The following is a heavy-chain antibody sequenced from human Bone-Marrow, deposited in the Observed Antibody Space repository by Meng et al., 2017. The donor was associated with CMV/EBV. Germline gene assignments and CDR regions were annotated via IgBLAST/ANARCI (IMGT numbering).Heavy chain of an antibody. CDR2: VSYDGRNK. CDR3: ARDIRSYPTGVHC. J-gene: IGHJ4*02. CDR1: GFMFSNCV. Sequence: GESLKISCAASGFMFSNCVMYWVRQAPGKGLEWVAVVSYDGRNKYYADSVKGRFTISRDNSKSSLYLQMNSLRPEDTAVYYCARDIRSYPTGVHCWGQGTLVTVSS. D-gene: IGHD3-10*01. V-gene: IGHV3-30*03.